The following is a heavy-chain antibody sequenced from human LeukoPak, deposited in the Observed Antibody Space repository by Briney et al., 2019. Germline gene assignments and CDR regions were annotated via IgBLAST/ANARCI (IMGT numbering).Heavy chain of an antibody. D-gene: IGHD3-10*01. J-gene: IGHJ3*02. V-gene: IGHV4-4*07. CDR3: ARDRTSYYGSGSYVAFDI. Sequence: PSETLSLTCTVSGGSISSYYWSWIRQPAGKGLEWIGRIYTSGSTNYNPSLKSRVTMSVDTSKNQFSLKLSSVTAADTAVYYCARDRTSYYGSGSYVAFDIWGRGTMVTVSS. CDR1: GGSISSYY. CDR2: IYTSGST.